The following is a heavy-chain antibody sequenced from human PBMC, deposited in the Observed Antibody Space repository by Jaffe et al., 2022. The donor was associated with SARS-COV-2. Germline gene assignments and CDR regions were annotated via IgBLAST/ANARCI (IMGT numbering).Heavy chain of an antibody. J-gene: IGHJ4*02. Sequence: QVQLQESGPGLVKPSETLSLTCTVSGYSISSGYYWGWIRQPPGKGLEWIGSIYHSGSTYYNPSLKSRVTISVDTSKNQFSLKLSSVTAADTAVYYCARRTGTGAQEFDYWGQGTLVTVSS. V-gene: IGHV4-38-2*02. CDR3: ARRTGTGAQEFDY. CDR2: IYHSGST. D-gene: IGHD1-7*01. CDR1: GYSISSGYY.